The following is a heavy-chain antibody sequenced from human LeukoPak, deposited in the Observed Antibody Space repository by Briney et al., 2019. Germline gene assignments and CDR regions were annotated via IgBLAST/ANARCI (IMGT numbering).Heavy chain of an antibody. D-gene: IGHD3-22*01. CDR3: VRTHSSGYYYFDS. CDR1: GFTFSSYW. CDR2: IKTDGSQI. Sequence: PGGSLRLSCVASGFTFSSYWMTWVRQAPVKGLEWVANIKTDGSQIYYVDSVKGRFTISRDNAKNTLYLQLNSLRAEDTAVYYCVRTHSSGYYYFDSWGQGTLVTVSS. J-gene: IGHJ4*02. V-gene: IGHV3-7*01.